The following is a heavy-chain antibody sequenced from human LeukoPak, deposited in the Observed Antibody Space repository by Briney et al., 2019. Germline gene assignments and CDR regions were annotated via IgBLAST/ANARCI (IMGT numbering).Heavy chain of an antibody. D-gene: IGHD1-1*01. CDR1: GFTFDDYG. Sequence: PGGSLRLSCAASGFTFDDYGMSWVRQAPGKGLEWVSGINWNGGSTGYADSVKGRFTISRDNAKNSLYLQMNSLRAEDTAVYYCAKVGQPERFPYYYMDVWGKGTAVTVSS. V-gene: IGHV3-20*04. CDR2: INWNGGST. CDR3: AKVGQPERFPYYYMDV. J-gene: IGHJ6*03.